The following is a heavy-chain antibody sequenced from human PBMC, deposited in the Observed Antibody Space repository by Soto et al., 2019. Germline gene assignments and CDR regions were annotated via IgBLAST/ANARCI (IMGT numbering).Heavy chain of an antibody. D-gene: IGHD2-8*01. V-gene: IGHV1-46*01. CDR1: RYSFTDHY. CDR3: ARDQHGHFDFDF. J-gene: IGHJ4*02. Sequence: QVQLVQSGPELKRPGASVKLSCKASRYSFTDHYIHWVRQAPGQGLEWMGIINPAGGSTNYARKFQDRLTITRDSSTTTVYMELSSLRSDDTAVIYCARDQHGHFDFDFWGQGTLVTVSS. CDR2: INPAGGST.